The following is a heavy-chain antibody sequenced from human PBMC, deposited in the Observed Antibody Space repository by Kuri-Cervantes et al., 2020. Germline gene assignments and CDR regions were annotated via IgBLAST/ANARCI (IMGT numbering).Heavy chain of an antibody. Sequence: GSLRLSCTVSGGSISSSNWWSWVRQPPGKGLEWIGEIYHSGSTNYKPSLKSRVSISVDKSKNQFSLKLSSVTAADTAVYFCARVEFGVTLVRGAFDYWGQGTLVTVSS. CDR2: IYHSGST. J-gene: IGHJ4*02. CDR3: ARVEFGVTLVRGAFDY. D-gene: IGHD3-10*01. V-gene: IGHV4-4*01. CDR1: GGSISSSNW.